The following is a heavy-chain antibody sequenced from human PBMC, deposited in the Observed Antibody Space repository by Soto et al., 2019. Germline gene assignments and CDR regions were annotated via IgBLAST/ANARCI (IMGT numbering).Heavy chain of an antibody. J-gene: IGHJ4*02. CDR1: GDSVSSNSAA. CDR3: ARTSGHFDS. D-gene: IGHD6-19*01. CDR2: TYYRSKWYN. V-gene: IGHV6-1*01. Sequence: PSPTLSLPCAISGDSVSSNSAAWNWIRRSPSRGLEWLGRTYYRSKWYNEYAVSVKSRIAINPDTSKNQFSLQLNSVTPEDTAVYYCARTSGHFDSWGQGTLVTVSS.